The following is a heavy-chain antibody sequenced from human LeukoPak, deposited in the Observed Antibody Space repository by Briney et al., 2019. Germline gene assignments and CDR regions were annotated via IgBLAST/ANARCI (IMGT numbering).Heavy chain of an antibody. CDR2: ISYDGSNK. D-gene: IGHD3-22*01. V-gene: IGHV3-30*04. CDR3: AREYYSDSSGYYEYNWFDL. CDR1: GFTFSPCT. J-gene: IGHJ5*02. Sequence: GRSLRLSCAASGFTFSPCTMHWVRQAPGKGLEWVAGISYDGSNKYYADSVKGRFTISRDNSKNTLYLQMNSLRAEDTAVYFCAREYYSDSSGYYEYNWFDLWGQGTLVTVSS.